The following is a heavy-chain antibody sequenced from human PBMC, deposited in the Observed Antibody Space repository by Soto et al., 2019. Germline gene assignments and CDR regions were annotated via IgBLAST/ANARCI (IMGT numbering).Heavy chain of an antibody. CDR3: ASAPIVVVPGALDYSYDMDV. CDR1: GGTFSSYA. Sequence: QVQLVQSGAEVKKPGSSVKVSCKASGGTFSSYAISWVRQAPGQGLEWMGGIIPMFGTANYAQKFQGRVTITADKSPTTAYMELSSLRSEDTAVYYCASAPIVVVPGALDYSYDMDVWSQGTTVTVSS. J-gene: IGHJ6*02. CDR2: IIPMFGTA. D-gene: IGHD2-2*01. V-gene: IGHV1-69*06.